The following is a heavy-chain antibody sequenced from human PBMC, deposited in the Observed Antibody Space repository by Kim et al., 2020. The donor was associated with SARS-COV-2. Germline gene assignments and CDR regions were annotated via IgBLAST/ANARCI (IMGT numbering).Heavy chain of an antibody. CDR1: GFTFSSYA. J-gene: IGHJ6*02. D-gene: IGHD6-13*01. CDR3: ARDPSRGSSSWYFRGEAGV. V-gene: IGHV3-30-3*01. Sequence: GGSLRLSCAASGFTFSSYAMHWVRQAPGKGLEWVAVISYDGSNKYYADSVKGRFTISRDNSKNTLYLQMNSLRAEDTAVYYCARDPSRGSSSWYFRGEAGVWGQGTTVTVSS. CDR2: ISYDGSNK.